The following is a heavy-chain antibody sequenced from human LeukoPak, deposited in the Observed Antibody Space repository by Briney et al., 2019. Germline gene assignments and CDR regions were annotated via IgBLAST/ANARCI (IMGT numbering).Heavy chain of an antibody. CDR3: ARRGHYYVNSGYHYFDY. CDR2: IYYSGST. CDR1: GGSISSYY. V-gene: IGHV4-59*08. Sequence: PSETLSLTCTVSGGSISSYYWNWIRQPPGKGLEWIGSIYYSGSTNYNPSLKSRVSISVDTSKNQFSLKLSSVTAADTAVYYCARRGHYYVNSGYHYFDYWGQGTLVTVSS. J-gene: IGHJ4*02. D-gene: IGHD3-22*01.